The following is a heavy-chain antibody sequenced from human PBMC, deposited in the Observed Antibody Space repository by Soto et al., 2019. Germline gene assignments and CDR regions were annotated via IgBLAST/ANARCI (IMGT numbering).Heavy chain of an antibody. J-gene: IGHJ4*02. CDR2: IYAGDSDT. V-gene: IGHV5-51*01. CDR1: GYNFGNYW. D-gene: IGHD6-13*01. Sequence: LGESLKISCKGSGYNFGNYWIAWVRQMPGKGLEWMGVIYAGDSDTRYSPSFQGQVTMSADKSISTAYLQWNSLKASDSAMYYCARQSRAAAEDYWGQGSPVTVSS. CDR3: ARQSRAAAEDY.